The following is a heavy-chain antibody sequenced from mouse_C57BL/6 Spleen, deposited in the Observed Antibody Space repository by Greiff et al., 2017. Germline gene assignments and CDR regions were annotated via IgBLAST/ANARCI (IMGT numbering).Heavy chain of an antibody. V-gene: IGHV3-6*01. D-gene: IGHD2-3*01. CDR2: ISYDGSN. J-gene: IGHJ2*01. Sequence: VQLKQSGPGLVKPSQSLSLTCSVTGYSITSGYYWNWIRQFPGNKLEWMGYISYDGSNNYNPSLKNRISITRDTSKNQFFLKLNSVTTEDTATYYCAREDDGYVGWGQGTTLTVSS. CDR1: GYSITSGYY. CDR3: AREDDGYVG.